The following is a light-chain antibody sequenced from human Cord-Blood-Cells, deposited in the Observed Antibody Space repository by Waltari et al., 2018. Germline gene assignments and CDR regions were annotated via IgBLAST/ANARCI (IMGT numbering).Light chain of an antibody. J-gene: IGKJ2*01. V-gene: IGKV1-5*01. Sequence: DIQMTQSPSTLSASVGDRVTITCRASQSISSWLAWYQQKPGKAPKLLIYDASSLESGVPSRVSCSGSGTEFTLTISSLQPDDFATYYCQQYNSYSPGYTFGQGTKLEIK. CDR2: DAS. CDR1: QSISSW. CDR3: QQYNSYSPGYT.